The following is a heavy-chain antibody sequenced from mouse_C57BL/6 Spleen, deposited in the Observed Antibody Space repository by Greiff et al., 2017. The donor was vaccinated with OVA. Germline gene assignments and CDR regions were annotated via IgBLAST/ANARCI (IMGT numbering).Heavy chain of an antibody. CDR3: ARQRYYDANAMDY. J-gene: IGHJ4*01. CDR2: ISNGGGST. V-gene: IGHV5-12*01. Sequence: EVQVVESGGGLVQPGGSLKLSCAASGFTFSDYYMYWVRQTPEKRLEWVAYISNGGGSTYYPDTVKGRFTISRDNAKNTLYLQMSRLKSEDTAMYYCARQRYYDANAMDYWGQGTSVTVSS. D-gene: IGHD2-4*01. CDR1: GFTFSDYY.